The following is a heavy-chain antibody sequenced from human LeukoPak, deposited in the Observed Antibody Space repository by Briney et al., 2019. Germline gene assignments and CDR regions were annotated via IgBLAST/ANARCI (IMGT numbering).Heavy chain of an antibody. J-gene: IGHJ4*02. CDR3: ARAFPSYCYGSGSYPIDY. V-gene: IGHV4-39*07. CDR2: IYYSGST. CDR1: GGFISSSNYY. Sequence: SETLSVTCTVSGGFISSSNYYWGWIRQPPGKGLEWIGDIYYSGSTYYNPSLKSRVTISVDTSKNQFSLKLSSVTAADTAVYYCARAFPSYCYGSGSYPIDYWGQGTLVTVSS. D-gene: IGHD3-10*01.